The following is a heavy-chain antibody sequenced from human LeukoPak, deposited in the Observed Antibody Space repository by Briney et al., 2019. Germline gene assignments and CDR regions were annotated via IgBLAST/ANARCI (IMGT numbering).Heavy chain of an antibody. D-gene: IGHD5-18*01. CDR1: GLTFSSYS. V-gene: IGHV3-21*04. Sequence: GGSLRLSCAASGLTFSSYSMNWVRQAPGKGLEWVSSISSSSTFTYYADLVKGRFTISRDNAKNSLYLQMNSLRADDTAVYYCAKLDWGGSRYGYFDSWGQGTLVTVSS. J-gene: IGHJ4*02. CDR3: AKLDWGGSRYGYFDS. CDR2: ISSSSTFT.